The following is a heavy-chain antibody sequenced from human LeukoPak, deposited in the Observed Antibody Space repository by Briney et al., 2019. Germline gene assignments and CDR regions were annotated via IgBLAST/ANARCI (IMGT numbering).Heavy chain of an antibody. J-gene: IGHJ3*02. CDR3: AKPRGGVIPNYPASHAFDI. CDR2: IRYDGSNK. D-gene: IGHD3-16*01. CDR1: GFTFSSYG. Sequence: GGSLSLSCAASGFTFSSYGMHWVRQAPGKGLEWVAFIRYDGSNKYYADSVKGRFTISRDNSKNTLYLQMNSLRAEDTAVYYCAKPRGGVIPNYPASHAFDIWGQGTMVTVSS. V-gene: IGHV3-30*02.